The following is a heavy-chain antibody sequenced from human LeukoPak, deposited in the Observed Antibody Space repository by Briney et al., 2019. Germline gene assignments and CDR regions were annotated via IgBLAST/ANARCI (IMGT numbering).Heavy chain of an antibody. J-gene: IGHJ4*02. CDR1: GGSISSYY. D-gene: IGHD3-22*01. Sequence: PSETLSLTCTVSGGSISSYYWSWMRQPPGKGLEWIGYIYYSGSTNYNPSLKSRVTISVDTSKSQFSLKLSSVAAADTAVYYCARSYYDSSVTPFDYWGQGTLVTVSS. CDR2: IYYSGST. CDR3: ARSYYDSSVTPFDY. V-gene: IGHV4-59*08.